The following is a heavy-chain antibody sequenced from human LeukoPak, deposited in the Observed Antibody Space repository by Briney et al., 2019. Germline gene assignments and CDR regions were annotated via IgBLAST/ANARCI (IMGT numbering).Heavy chain of an antibody. CDR1: GGCMSSYY. D-gene: IGHD6-13*01. Sequence: SETLALTCTVSGGCMSSYYRSWIRQPPGKGLEWIGYSFDSGSTYYNPSLKSRVTISVDTSKNQFSLRLSSVTAAGTAVYYCARDIEKRRGAVGFDPWGQGTLVTVSS. CDR3: ARDIEKRRGAVGFDP. V-gene: IGHV4-59*01. CDR2: SFDSGST. J-gene: IGHJ5*02.